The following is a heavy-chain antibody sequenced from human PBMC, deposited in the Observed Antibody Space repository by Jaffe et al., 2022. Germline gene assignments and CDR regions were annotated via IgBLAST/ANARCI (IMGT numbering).Heavy chain of an antibody. CDR1: GFTFSGSA. D-gene: IGHD2-2*01. CDR3: TRRGSSYCSSTSCYAGGSDYYYYMDV. CDR2: IRSKANSYAT. Sequence: EVQLVESGGGLVQPGGSLKLSCAASGFTFSGSAMHWVRQASGKGLEWVGRIRSKANSYATAYAASVKGRFTISRDDSKNTAYLQMNSLKTEDTAVYYCTRRGSSYCSSTSCYAGGSDYYYYMDVWGKGTTVTVSS. J-gene: IGHJ6*03. V-gene: IGHV3-73*02.